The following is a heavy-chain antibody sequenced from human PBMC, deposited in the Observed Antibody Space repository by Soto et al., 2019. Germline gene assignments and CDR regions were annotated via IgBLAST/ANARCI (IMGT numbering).Heavy chain of an antibody. J-gene: IGHJ4*02. D-gene: IGHD3-22*01. CDR1: GGSISSYY. V-gene: IGHV4-59*01. Sequence: SETLSLTCTVSGGSISSYYWSWIRQPPGKGLEWIGYIYYSGSTNYNPSLKSRVTISVDTSKNQFSLKLSSVTAADTAVYYCARVNRYYDSSGYYSPHFDYWGQGTLVTVSS. CDR3: ARVNRYYDSSGYYSPHFDY. CDR2: IYYSGST.